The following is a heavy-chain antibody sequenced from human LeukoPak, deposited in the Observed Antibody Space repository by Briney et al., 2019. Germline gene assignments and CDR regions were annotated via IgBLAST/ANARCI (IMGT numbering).Heavy chain of an antibody. Sequence: ASVKVSCKASGYTFTGYYMHWVRQAPGQGLEWMGWINPNSGGTNYAQKFQGRVTMTRDTSISTAYMELSRLRSDDTAVYYCARDRYYYDSSGYHDYWGQGPLVTVSP. D-gene: IGHD3-22*01. V-gene: IGHV1-2*02. CDR2: INPNSGGT. J-gene: IGHJ4*02. CDR1: GYTFTGYY. CDR3: ARDRYYYDSSGYHDY.